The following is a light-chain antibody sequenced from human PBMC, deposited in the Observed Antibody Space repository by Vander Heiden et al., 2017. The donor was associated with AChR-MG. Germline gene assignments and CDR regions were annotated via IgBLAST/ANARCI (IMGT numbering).Light chain of an antibody. CDR2: DAS. CDR3: QQRINWPT. CDR1: QSVGTN. Sequence: EIVFTQSPDTLSLSPGERATLSCRASQSVGTNLAWYQQKPGQAPRLLISDASNRATGIPARFSGSGSGTDFTLTISSLEPEDFAVYYCQQRINWPTFGPGTKVDIK. V-gene: IGKV3-11*01. J-gene: IGKJ3*01.